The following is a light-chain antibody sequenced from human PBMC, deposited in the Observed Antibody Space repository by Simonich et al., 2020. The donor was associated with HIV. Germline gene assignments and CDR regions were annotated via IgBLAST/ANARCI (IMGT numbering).Light chain of an antibody. CDR3: QQSYTTPRA. J-gene: IGKJ1*01. V-gene: IGKV1-39*01. CDR2: AAS. Sequence: DIQMTQSPSSLSASVGDRVTITCRASQSLSSYLNWYQQKQGKAPKLLIYAASRLQSGVPSRFSGSGSGTDFTLTIGSLQPEDFATYYCQQSYTTPRAFGQGTKVEIK. CDR1: QSLSSY.